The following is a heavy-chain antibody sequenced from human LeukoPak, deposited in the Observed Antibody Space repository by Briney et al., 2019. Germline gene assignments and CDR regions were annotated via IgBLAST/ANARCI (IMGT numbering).Heavy chain of an antibody. V-gene: IGHV3-23*01. J-gene: IGHJ4*02. D-gene: IGHD1-26*01. Sequence: PGGSLRLSCAASGFTFSSYAMSWVRQAPGKGLEWVSDISGSGGSTYYADSVKGRFTISRDNSKNTLYLQMNSLRAEDTAVYYCAKSPQKVGATYFDYWGQGTLVTVSS. CDR2: ISGSGGST. CDR1: GFTFSSYA. CDR3: AKSPQKVGATYFDY.